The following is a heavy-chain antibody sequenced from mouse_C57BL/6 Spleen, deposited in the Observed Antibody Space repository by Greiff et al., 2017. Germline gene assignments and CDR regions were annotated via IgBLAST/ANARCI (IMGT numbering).Heavy chain of an antibody. CDR3: ARSYYSNNYFDY. CDR2: INPGSGGT. V-gene: IGHV1-54*01. Sequence: VMLVESGAELVRPGTSVKVSCKASGYAFTNYLIEWVKQRPGQGLEWIGVINPGSGGTNYNEKFKGKATLTADKSSSTAYMQLSSLTSEDSAVYFCARSYYSNNYFDYWGQGTTLTVSS. D-gene: IGHD2-5*01. CDR1: GYAFTNYL. J-gene: IGHJ2*01.